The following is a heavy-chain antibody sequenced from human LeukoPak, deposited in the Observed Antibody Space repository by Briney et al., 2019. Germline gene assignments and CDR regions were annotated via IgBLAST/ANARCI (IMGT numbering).Heavy chain of an antibody. Sequence: PSETLSLTCTVSGYSISSGYYWGWIRQPPGKGLEWIGSIYHSGSTYYNPSLKSRVTISVDTSKNQFSLKLSSVTAADTAVYYCARADAFDIWGQGTTVTVSS. CDR2: IYHSGST. V-gene: IGHV4-38-2*02. CDR3: ARADAFDI. CDR1: GYSISSGYY. J-gene: IGHJ3*02.